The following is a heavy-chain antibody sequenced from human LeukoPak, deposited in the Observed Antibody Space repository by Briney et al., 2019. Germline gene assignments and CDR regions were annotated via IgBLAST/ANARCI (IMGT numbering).Heavy chain of an antibody. CDR1: GGSISSYY. CDR3: ARYDFWSARWFDP. CDR2: IYYSGSI. D-gene: IGHD3-3*01. J-gene: IGHJ5*02. Sequence: SETLSLTCTVSGGSISSYYWSWIRQPPGKGLEGIAYIYYSGSINYNPSLKSRVTVSVDTSKNQVSLKVSSVTAADTAVYYCARYDFWSARWFDPWGQGTPVTVSS. V-gene: IGHV4-59*08.